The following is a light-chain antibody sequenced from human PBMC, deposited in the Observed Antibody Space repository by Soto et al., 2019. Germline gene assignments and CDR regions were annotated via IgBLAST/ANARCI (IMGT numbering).Light chain of an antibody. J-gene: IGKJ1*01. CDR2: EAS. CDR3: QQRSNWPPWT. V-gene: IGKV3-11*01. CDR1: QSVSSY. Sequence: EIVLTQSPATLSLSPCERAALFCRASQSVSSYLAWYQQKPGQAPRLLIYEASNRATGIPDRFSGSGSGTDFTLTISSLEPEDFAVYYCQQRSNWPPWTFGQGTKVDIK.